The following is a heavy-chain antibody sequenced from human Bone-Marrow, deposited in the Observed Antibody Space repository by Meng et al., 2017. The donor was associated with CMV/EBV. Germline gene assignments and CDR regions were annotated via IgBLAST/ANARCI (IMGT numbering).Heavy chain of an antibody. CDR1: GFTFSDYY. Sequence: GESLKISCAASGFTFSDYYMGWIRQAPGKGLEWISNIGDSGSTLYYADSVKGRFTISRDNSKNTLYLQMNSLRAEDTAVYYCRVMVRGVPPSFFDYWGQGTLVTVSS. V-gene: IGHV3-11*04. D-gene: IGHD3-10*01. J-gene: IGHJ4*02. CDR3: RVMVRGVPPSFFDY. CDR2: IGDSGSTL.